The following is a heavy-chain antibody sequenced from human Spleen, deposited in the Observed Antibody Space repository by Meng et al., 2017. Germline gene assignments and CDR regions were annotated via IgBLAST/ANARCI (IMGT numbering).Heavy chain of an antibody. CDR1: GFIFSSYN. V-gene: IGHV3-21*06. CDR3: ARSPIDKYDLSALPLDY. CDR2: IGSSSSYI. J-gene: IGHJ4*02. Sequence: GGSLRLSCTASGFIFSSYNMNWVRQAPGKGLEWVSYIGSSSSYIYYADSLKGRFTISRDNSKNTVFLQINSLRVEDTAVYYCARSPIDKYDLSALPLDYWGQGTLVTVSS. D-gene: IGHD3-16*01.